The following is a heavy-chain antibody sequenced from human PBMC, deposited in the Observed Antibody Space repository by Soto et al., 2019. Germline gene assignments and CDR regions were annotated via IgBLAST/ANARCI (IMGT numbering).Heavy chain of an antibody. V-gene: IGHV3-30*18. CDR3: AKDGVAGRKYYCDY. D-gene: IGHD6-19*01. CDR2: ISYDGSNK. J-gene: IGHJ4*02. Sequence: QVQLVESGGGVVQPGRSLRLSCAASGFTFSSYGMHWVRQAPGKGLEWVAVISYDGSNKYYEDSVKGRFTISRDNSKNTLYLQMNSLRAEDTAVYYCAKDGVAGRKYYCDYWGQGTLVTVSS. CDR1: GFTFSSYG.